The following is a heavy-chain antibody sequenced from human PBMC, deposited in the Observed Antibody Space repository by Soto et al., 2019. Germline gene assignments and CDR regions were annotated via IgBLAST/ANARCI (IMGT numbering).Heavy chain of an antibody. CDR1: GGSISSGGYY. V-gene: IGHV4-31*03. Sequence: PSETLSLTCTVSGGSISSGGYYWSWIRQHPGKGLEWIGYIYYSGSTYYNPSLKSRVTISVDTSKNQFSLKLSSVTAADTAVYYCASAFYCSSTSCYRDYWGQGTLVTVSS. CDR2: IYYSGST. D-gene: IGHD2-2*02. CDR3: ASAFYCSSTSCYRDY. J-gene: IGHJ4*02.